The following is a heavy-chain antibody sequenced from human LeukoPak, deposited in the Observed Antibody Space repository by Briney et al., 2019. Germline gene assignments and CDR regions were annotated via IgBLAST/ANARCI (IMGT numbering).Heavy chain of an antibody. Sequence: GASVKVSRKASGYTFTGYYMHWVRQAPGQGLEWMGWINPNNGGTNYAQKFQGRVTMTTDTSISTAYMELSRLRSDDTAMYYCARKAFSHYWGQGTLVTVSS. D-gene: IGHD3-3*01. V-gene: IGHV1-2*02. CDR1: GYTFTGYY. J-gene: IGHJ4*02. CDR3: ARKAFSHY. CDR2: INPNNGGT.